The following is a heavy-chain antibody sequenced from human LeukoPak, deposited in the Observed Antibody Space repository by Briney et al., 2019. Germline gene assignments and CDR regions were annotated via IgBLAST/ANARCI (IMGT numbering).Heavy chain of an antibody. D-gene: IGHD6-13*01. CDR1: GFTFDDYA. V-gene: IGHV3-43D*03. J-gene: IGHJ6*02. CDR2: ISWDGGST. CDR3: AKEIGAAAGNYYYYGMDV. Sequence: GGSLRLSCAASGFTFDDYAMHWVRRAPGKGLEWVSLISWDGGSTYYADSVKGRLTISRDNSKNSLYLQMNSLRAEDTALYYCAKEIGAAAGNYYYYGMDVWGQGTTVTVSS.